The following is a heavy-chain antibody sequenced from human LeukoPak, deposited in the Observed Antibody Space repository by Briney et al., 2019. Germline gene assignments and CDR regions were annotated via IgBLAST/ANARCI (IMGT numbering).Heavy chain of an antibody. Sequence: GGSLRLSCAASGFTVSSNYMSWVRQAPGKWLEWVSVIYNNGNTYYADSVKGRFTISRDNSKNTLYLQMNSLRAEDTAVYYCAREVTGGNPFDYWGQGTLVTVSS. CDR1: GFTVSSNY. V-gene: IGHV3-53*01. CDR2: IYNNGNT. CDR3: AREVTGGNPFDY. D-gene: IGHD4-23*01. J-gene: IGHJ4*02.